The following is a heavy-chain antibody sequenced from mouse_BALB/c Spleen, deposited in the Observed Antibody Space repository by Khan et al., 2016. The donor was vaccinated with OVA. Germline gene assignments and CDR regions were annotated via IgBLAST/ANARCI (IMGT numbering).Heavy chain of an antibody. V-gene: IGHV1S81*02. J-gene: IGHJ3*01. Sequence: QVQLQQSGAELVKPGASVKLSCKASGYTFTSYYMYWVKQRPGQGPEWIGEINPSNGGTNLNEKFKNKASLTVDKSSSTAYMQLSSLTSEDSAVYCCTRGAPGFAYWGQGTLVTVSA. CDR3: TRGAPGFAY. CDR1: GYTFTSYY. CDR2: INPSNGGT.